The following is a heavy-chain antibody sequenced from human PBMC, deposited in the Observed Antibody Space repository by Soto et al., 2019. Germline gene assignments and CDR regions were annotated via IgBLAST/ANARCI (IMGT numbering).Heavy chain of an antibody. J-gene: IGHJ6*02. CDR3: ARDKALDFGVVIDGMDV. CDR1: GGTFSSYA. Sequence: SVKVSCKASGGTFSSYAISWVRQAPGQGLEWMGGIIPIFGTANYAQKFQGRVTITADESTSTAYMELSSLRSEDTAVYYCARDKALDFGVVIDGMDVWGQGTTVTVSS. CDR2: IIPIFGTA. V-gene: IGHV1-69*13. D-gene: IGHD3-3*01.